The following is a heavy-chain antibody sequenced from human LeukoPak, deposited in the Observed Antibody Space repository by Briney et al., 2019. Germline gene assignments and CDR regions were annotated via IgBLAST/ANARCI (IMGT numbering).Heavy chain of an antibody. V-gene: IGHV1-2*02. CDR1: GYTFTSYG. D-gene: IGHD7-27*01. J-gene: IGHJ5*02. Sequence: GASVKVSCKASGYTFTSYGISWVRQAPGQGLEWMGWINPNSGGTNYAQKFQGRVTMTRDTSISTAYMELSRLRSDDTAVYYCARDRKETGDRYWFDPWGQGTLVTVSS. CDR3: ARDRKETGDRYWFDP. CDR2: INPNSGGT.